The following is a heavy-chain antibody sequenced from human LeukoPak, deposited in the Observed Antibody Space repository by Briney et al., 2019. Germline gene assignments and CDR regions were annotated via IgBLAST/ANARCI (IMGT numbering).Heavy chain of an antibody. D-gene: IGHD3-10*01. V-gene: IGHV4-39*07. CDR2: IYYSGST. J-gene: IGHJ3*02. Sequence: SETLSLTCTVSGGSISSSSYYWGWIRQPPGKGLEWIGSIYYSGSTYYNSSLKSRVTISVDTSKNQFSLKLSSVTAADTAVYYCARGRGAMGSGSYGAFDIWGQGTMVTVSS. CDR3: ARGRGAMGSGSYGAFDI. CDR1: GGSISSSSYY.